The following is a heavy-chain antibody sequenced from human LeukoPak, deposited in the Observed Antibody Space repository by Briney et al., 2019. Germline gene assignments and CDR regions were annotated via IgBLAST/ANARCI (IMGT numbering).Heavy chain of an antibody. CDR2: VSPSDSDT. CDR1: GYTFTNFW. D-gene: IGHD1-1*01. Sequence: GESLKISCEGSGYTFTNFWIGWVRQMPGKGLEWMGIVSPSDSDTRYSPSFQGQVTISADKSITTAYLQWSSLKASDTATYYCVRQPRVHTPDFWGQGTLVTVSS. V-gene: IGHV5-51*01. J-gene: IGHJ4*02. CDR3: VRQPRVHTPDF.